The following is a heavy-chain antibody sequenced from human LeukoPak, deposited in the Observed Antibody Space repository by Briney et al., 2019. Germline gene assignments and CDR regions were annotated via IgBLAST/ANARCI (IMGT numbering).Heavy chain of an antibody. J-gene: IGHJ4*02. CDR1: GDSISSSNW. CDR3: AREGPITNCFDY. Sequence: SETLSLTCAVSGDSISSSNWWSWVRQPPGKGLEWIGEIYHSGTTNYNPSLKSRVTISVDSSKNQFSLKLTSVTAADTAVCFCAREGPITNCFDYWGQGTLVTVSS. V-gene: IGHV4-4*02. CDR2: IYHSGTT. D-gene: IGHD3-10*01.